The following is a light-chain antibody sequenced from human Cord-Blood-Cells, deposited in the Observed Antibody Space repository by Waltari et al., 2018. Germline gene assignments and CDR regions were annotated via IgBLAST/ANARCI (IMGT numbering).Light chain of an antibody. V-gene: IGLV2-23*02. Sequence: QSALTQPASVSGSPGQSITISCTGTSSDVGRYNLVSWYQQHPGKAPKLMIYEVSKRPSGVSNRVSSSKSGNTTSLTSSWLQAEDEADYYCCSYAGSWVFGGGTKLTVL. J-gene: IGLJ3*02. CDR1: SSDVGRYNL. CDR3: CSYAGSWV. CDR2: EVS.